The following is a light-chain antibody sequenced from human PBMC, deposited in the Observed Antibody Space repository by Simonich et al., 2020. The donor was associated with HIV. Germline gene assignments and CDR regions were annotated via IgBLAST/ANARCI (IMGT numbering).Light chain of an antibody. CDR3: QQANSFPYT. V-gene: IGKV1-12*01. CDR2: AAS. Sequence: DILMTQSPSSVTASVGDRVTITWRASQGISIWLAWYQQKPGKAPKLLIYAASSLQSGVPSRFSGSGSGTDFTLTISRRQPEDFATYYCQQANSFPYTFGQGTKLEIK. J-gene: IGKJ2*01. CDR1: QGISIW.